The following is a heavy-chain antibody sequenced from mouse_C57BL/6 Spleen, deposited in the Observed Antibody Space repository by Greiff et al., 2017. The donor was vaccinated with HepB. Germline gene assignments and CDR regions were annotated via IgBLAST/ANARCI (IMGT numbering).Heavy chain of an antibody. CDR1: GFTFSSYA. J-gene: IGHJ2*01. D-gene: IGHD3-1*01. CDR3: ARDRGILSPFDY. Sequence: EVQVVESGGGLVKPGGSLKLSCAASGFTFSSYAMSWVRQTPEKRLEWVATISDGGSYTYYPDNVKGRFTISRDNAKNNLYLQLSHLQSENTAMYYCARDRGILSPFDYWGQGTTLTVSS. CDR2: ISDGGSYT. V-gene: IGHV5-4*01.